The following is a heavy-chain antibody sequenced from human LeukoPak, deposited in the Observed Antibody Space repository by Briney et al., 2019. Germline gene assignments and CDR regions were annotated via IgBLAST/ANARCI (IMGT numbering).Heavy chain of an antibody. J-gene: IGHJ3*02. D-gene: IGHD3-22*01. Sequence: SETLSLTCTVSGGSISSYYWSWIRQPPGKGLEWIGYIYTSGSTNYNPSLKSRVTISVDTSKNQLSLKLSSVTAADTAVYYCARGGAYYYDSSGYLTSKRVAFDIWGQGTMVTVSS. CDR1: GGSISSYY. CDR3: ARGGAYYYDSSGYLTSKRVAFDI. V-gene: IGHV4-4*09. CDR2: IYTSGST.